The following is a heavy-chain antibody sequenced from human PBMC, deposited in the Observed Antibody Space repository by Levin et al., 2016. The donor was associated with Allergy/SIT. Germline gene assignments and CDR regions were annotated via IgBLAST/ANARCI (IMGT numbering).Heavy chain of an antibody. CDR3: ARSAGDSDY. CDR1: GGSISSSSYY. CDR2: IYYSGST. D-gene: IGHD4-17*01. J-gene: IGHJ4*02. Sequence: SETLSLTCTVSGGSISSSSYYWGWIRQPPGKGLEWIGSIYYSGSTYYNPSLKSRVTISVDTSKNQFSLKLSSVTAADTAVYYCARSAGDSDYWGQGTLVTVSS. V-gene: IGHV4-39*01.